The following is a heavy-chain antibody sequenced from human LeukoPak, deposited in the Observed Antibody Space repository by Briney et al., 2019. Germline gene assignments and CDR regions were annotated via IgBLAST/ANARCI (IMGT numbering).Heavy chain of an antibody. J-gene: IGHJ3*02. CDR2: IRYDGSNK. D-gene: IGHD2-15*01. V-gene: IGHV3-30*02. CDR3: ARVRGYCSGGSCYSNAFDI. Sequence: GGSLRLSCAASGFTFSSYGMHWVRQAPGKGLEWVAFIRYDGSNKYYADSVKGRFTISRDNSKNTLYLQMNSLGAEDTAVYYCARVRGYCSGGSCYSNAFDIWGQGTMVTVSS. CDR1: GFTFSSYG.